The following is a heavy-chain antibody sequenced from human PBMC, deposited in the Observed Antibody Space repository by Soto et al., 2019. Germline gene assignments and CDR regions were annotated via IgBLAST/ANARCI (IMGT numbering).Heavy chain of an antibody. Sequence: ASVKVSCKASGYTFTSYYMHCVRQAPGQGLEWMGIINPSGGSTSYAQKFQGRVTMTRDTSTSTVYMELSRLRSEDTAVYYCARVLSGSYYGYYYYGMDVWGQGTTVTVSS. D-gene: IGHD1-26*01. V-gene: IGHV1-46*01. J-gene: IGHJ6*02. CDR1: GYTFTSYY. CDR2: INPSGGST. CDR3: ARVLSGSYYGYYYYGMDV.